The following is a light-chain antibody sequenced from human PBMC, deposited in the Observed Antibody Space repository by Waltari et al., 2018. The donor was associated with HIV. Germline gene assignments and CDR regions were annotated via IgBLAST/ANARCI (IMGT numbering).Light chain of an antibody. CDR1: RSNIGASYD. V-gene: IGLV1-40*01. Sequence: HSVLTQPPSVSGVPGQKVTISCTGSRSNIGASYDVHWYQQVPGTAPRLLIHGNNYRPSGVPDRFSASRSGTSASLAITGLQADDEADYYCQSYDSNLSGLVFGGGTKLTVL. J-gene: IGLJ2*01. CDR3: QSYDSNLSGLV. CDR2: GNN.